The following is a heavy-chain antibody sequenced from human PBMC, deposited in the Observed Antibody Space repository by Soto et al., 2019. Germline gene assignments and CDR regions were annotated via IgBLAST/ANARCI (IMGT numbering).Heavy chain of an antibody. V-gene: IGHV4-4*02. J-gene: IGHJ4*02. CDR1: GGSISSSNW. CDR2: IYHSGST. CDR3: ASYIRYYYGSGSYYKEDYFDY. D-gene: IGHD3-10*01. Sequence: PSETLSLTCAVSGGSISSSNWWSWVRQPPGKGLEWIGEIYHSGSTNYNPSLKSRVTISVDKSKNQFSLKLSSVTAADTAVYYCASYIRYYYGSGSYYKEDYFDYWGQGTLVTVSS.